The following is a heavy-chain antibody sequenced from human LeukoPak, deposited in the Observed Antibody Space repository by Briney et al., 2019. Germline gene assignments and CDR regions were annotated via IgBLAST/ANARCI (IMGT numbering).Heavy chain of an antibody. CDR2: ISSSSSYI. CDR3: ARDRVAAAGHSFDY. CDR1: GFTFSSYS. V-gene: IGHV3-21*01. Sequence: GGSLRLSCAASGFTFSSYSMNWVRQAPGKGLEWVSSISSSSSYIYYADSVKGRFTISRDNAKNSLYLQMNSLRAEDTAVYYCARDRVAAAGHSFDYWGQGTLVTVSS. D-gene: IGHD6-13*01. J-gene: IGHJ4*02.